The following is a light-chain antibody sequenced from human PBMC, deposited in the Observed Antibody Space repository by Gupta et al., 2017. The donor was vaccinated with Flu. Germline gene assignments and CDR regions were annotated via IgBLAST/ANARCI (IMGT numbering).Light chain of an antibody. J-gene: IGKJ2*01. CDR3: QQYGSSPMYT. CDR1: QSVSSSY. Sequence: TLSLSPGERATLAYRASQSVSSSYLAWYQQKPGQAPRLLIYGASSRATGIPDRFSGSGSGTDFTLTISRREPEDFAVYYCQQYGSSPMYTFGQGTKLEIK. CDR2: GAS. V-gene: IGKV3-20*01.